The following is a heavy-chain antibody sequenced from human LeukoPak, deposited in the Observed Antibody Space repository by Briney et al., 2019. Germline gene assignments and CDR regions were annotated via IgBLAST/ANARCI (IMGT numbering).Heavy chain of an antibody. CDR1: GFTFSTHV. V-gene: IGHV3-23*01. D-gene: IGHD1-26*01. CDR2: ITGGGDKS. CDR3: AKRGSVGAPSPRNYEPEFDY. J-gene: IGHJ4*02. Sequence: GGSLRLSCATSGFTFSTHVMSWVRQAPGKGLERVASITGGGDKSFYADSVKGRFTISRDNSKNTLYLQMNSLRAEDTAIYYCAKRGSVGAPSPRNYEPEFDYWGQGTLVTVSS.